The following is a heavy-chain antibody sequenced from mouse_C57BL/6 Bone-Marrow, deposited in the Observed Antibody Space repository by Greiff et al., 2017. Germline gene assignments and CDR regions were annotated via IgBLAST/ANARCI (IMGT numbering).Heavy chain of an antibody. Sequence: QVQLQQSGPELVKPGASVKISCKASGYAFSSSWMNWVKQRPGKGLEWIGRIYPGDGDTNYNGKFKGKATLTADKSSSTAYMQLSSLTSEDSAVYFCARYRGGFAYGGQGTLVTVSA. D-gene: IGHD2-12*01. CDR2: IYPGDGDT. CDR3: ARYRGGFAY. J-gene: IGHJ3*01. CDR1: GYAFSSSW. V-gene: IGHV1-82*01.